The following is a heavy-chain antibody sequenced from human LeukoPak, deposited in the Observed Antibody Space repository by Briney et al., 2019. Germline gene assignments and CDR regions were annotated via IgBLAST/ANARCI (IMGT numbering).Heavy chain of an antibody. CDR2: IYPGDSDT. J-gene: IGHJ5*01. D-gene: IGHD3-22*01. V-gene: IGHV5-51*01. CDR1: GYRFTSYW. Sequence: NRGESLKISCKGSGYRFTSYWIGWVRQMPGKGLEWMGIIYPGDSDTTCSPSFHGQVTISADKSINTAYLQWSSLRASDTATYYCARHDYDSSGYYMLDSWGQGTLVTVSS. CDR3: ARHDYDSSGYYMLDS.